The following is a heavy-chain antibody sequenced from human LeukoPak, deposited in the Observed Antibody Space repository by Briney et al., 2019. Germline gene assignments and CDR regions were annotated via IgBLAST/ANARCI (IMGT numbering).Heavy chain of an antibody. CDR3: AKVAPAGTYFDS. V-gene: IGHV3-66*01. CDR2: IYDGDIT. CDR1: GFTVSSQY. D-gene: IGHD6-13*01. J-gene: IGHJ4*02. Sequence: GGSLRLSCAASGFTVSSQYMSWVRQAPGKGLDWVSVIYDGDITYYADSVKGRFTISRDSSMDTLYLQMNSLRAEDTAVYYCAKVAPAGTYFDSWGQGTLVTVSS.